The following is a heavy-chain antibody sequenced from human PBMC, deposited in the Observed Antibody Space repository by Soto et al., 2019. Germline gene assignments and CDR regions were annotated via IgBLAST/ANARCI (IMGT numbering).Heavy chain of an antibody. CDR1: GFTFSRYV. J-gene: IGHJ4*01. Sequence: QVQLVESGGGVVQPGTSLRLSCSASGFTFSRYVMHWVRQAPGKGLDWVTLISYEGTNKKYAESVKGRFTISRDNSKNTVSLXXNTXRAEXXXXYYXXAAEQWLADPFDYWGXGTLVTVSS. D-gene: IGHD6-19*01. V-gene: IGHV3-30-3*01. CDR2: ISYEGTNK. CDR3: XAAEQWLADPFDY.